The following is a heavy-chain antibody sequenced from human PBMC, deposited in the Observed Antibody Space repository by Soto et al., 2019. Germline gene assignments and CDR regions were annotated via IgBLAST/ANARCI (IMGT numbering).Heavy chain of an antibody. V-gene: IGHV4-59*01. CDR3: AGLSSSTVTTDY. D-gene: IGHD4-17*01. J-gene: IGHJ4*02. Sequence: PSETLSLTCTVSGGSISSYYWSWIRQPPGKGLEWIGYIYYSGSTNYNPSLKSRVTISVDTSKNQFSLKLSSVTAADTAVYYCAGLSSSTVTTDYWGQGTLVTVSS. CDR1: GGSISSYY. CDR2: IYYSGST.